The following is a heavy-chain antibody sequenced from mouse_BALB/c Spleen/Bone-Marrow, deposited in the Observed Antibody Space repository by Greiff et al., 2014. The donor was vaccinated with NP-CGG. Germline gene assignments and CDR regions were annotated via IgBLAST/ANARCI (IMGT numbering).Heavy chain of an antibody. D-gene: IGHD2-4*01. CDR2: INPYNDGT. J-gene: IGHJ3*01. V-gene: IGHV1-14*01. Sequence: EVQLQQSGPELVKPGASVKMSCEASGYTFTSYVMHWVKQKPGQGLEWIGHINPYNDGTKYNEKFKGKATLTSDKSSSTAYMELSSLTSEDSAVYYCARDGDYDWFAYWGQGTLVTVSA. CDR3: ARDGDYDWFAY. CDR1: GYTFTSYV.